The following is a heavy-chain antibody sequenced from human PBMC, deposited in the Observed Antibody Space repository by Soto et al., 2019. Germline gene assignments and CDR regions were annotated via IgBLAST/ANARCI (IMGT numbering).Heavy chain of an antibody. J-gene: IGHJ6*02. Sequence: QVQLQQGGARLLKPSETLSLTCGVSGGSLSGHYWSWIRQAPGKGLEWIGEITPIGDKTYNPSLRCRLTISLDPSKSQFSLDLSSVTASDTAVYYCARGGISLVWNYYYYGMDVWGQGTTVTVSS. CDR3: ARGGISLVWNYYYYGMDV. D-gene: IGHD3-10*01. CDR1: GGSLSGHY. CDR2: ITPIGDK. V-gene: IGHV4-34*01.